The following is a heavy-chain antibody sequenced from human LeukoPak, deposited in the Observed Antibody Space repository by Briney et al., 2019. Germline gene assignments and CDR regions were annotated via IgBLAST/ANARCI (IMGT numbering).Heavy chain of an antibody. D-gene: IGHD3-10*01. J-gene: IGHJ4*01. Sequence: PGGSLRLSCEASGFTFSHFWMSWLRQAPGKGPEWVAQMSGDGSEQYYVGSVRGRFTISRDNARNLVFLQMNSLTAEGRAVYFCARNVNGGYFDHWGRGTLVTVSS. V-gene: IGHV3-7*01. CDR2: MSGDGSEQ. CDR1: GFTFSHFW. CDR3: ARNVNGGYFDH.